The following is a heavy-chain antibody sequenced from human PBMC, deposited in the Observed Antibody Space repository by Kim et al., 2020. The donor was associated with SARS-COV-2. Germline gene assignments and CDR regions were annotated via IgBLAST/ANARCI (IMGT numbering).Heavy chain of an antibody. J-gene: IGHJ4*02. Sequence: GGSLRLSCAASGFTFSYYWMHWVRQPPGKGLVWVSRINGDGSSTSYADSVKGRFTLSRDNAKNTLYLQMNSLRADDTAVYYCAGDTDYGGWSHFDYWGQG. CDR1: GFTFSYYW. CDR2: INGDGSST. CDR3: AGDTDYGGWSHFDY. D-gene: IGHD3-16*01. V-gene: IGHV3-74*01.